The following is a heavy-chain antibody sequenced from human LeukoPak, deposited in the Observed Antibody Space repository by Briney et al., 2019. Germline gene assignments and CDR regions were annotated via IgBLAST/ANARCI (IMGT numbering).Heavy chain of an antibody. D-gene: IGHD6-6*01. CDR3: ARGSSPWPFDY. V-gene: IGHV4-59*01. Sequence: SETLSLTCTVSGGSISSYYWSWIRQPPGKGLEWIGYIYYSGSTNYNPSLKSRVTISVDTSKNQFSLKLSSVTAADTAVYYCARGSSPWPFDYWGQGTLVTVSS. J-gene: IGHJ4*02. CDR2: IYYSGST. CDR1: GGSISSYY.